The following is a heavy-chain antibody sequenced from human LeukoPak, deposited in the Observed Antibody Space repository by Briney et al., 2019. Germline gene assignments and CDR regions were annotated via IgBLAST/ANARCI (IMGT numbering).Heavy chain of an antibody. CDR2: I. J-gene: IGHJ4*02. CDR3: ARGHTAVTRHFDF. D-gene: IGHD4-17*01. Sequence: GGSLRLSCAASGFTFNNMNWVRRAPGKGLEWVSSIYYADSVRGRFTISRDDAKNLLYLDMNSLRAEDTAVYYCARGHTAVTRHFDFWGQGTLVTVSS. V-gene: IGHV3-21*01. CDR1: GFTFNN.